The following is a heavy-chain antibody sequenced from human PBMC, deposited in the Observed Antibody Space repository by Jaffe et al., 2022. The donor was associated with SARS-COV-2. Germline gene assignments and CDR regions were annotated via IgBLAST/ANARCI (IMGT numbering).Heavy chain of an antibody. J-gene: IGHJ6*02. Sequence: QVQLVESGGGVVQPGTSLRLSCAASGFTFSAYAMHWVRQAPGKGLEWVAVTSYDGSNKYYADSVKGRFTISRDNSENTLYLQMDSLRPEDTAVYYCATDRTRWTTAEGMDVWGQGTTVTVSS. CDR1: GFTFSAYA. CDR3: ATDRTRWTTAEGMDV. D-gene: IGHD4-17*01. V-gene: IGHV3-30-3*01. CDR2: TSYDGSNK.